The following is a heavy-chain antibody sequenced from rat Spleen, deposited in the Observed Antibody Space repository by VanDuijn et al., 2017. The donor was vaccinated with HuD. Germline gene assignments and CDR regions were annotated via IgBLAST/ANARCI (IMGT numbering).Heavy chain of an antibody. CDR1: GFTFSTAW. Sequence: EVQVLESGGGLVQPGNSLKLSCATSGFTFSTAWMYWYRQFPEKRLEWVARIKAKSNNYATDYTESVKGRFTISRDDSKSSIYLQMNNLKEEDTAIYYCTRKYTTDYYWYFDFWGPGTMVTVSS. CDR3: TRKYTTDYYWYFDF. CDR2: IKAKSNNYAT. J-gene: IGHJ1*01. V-gene: IGHV6-6*01. D-gene: IGHD1-6*01.